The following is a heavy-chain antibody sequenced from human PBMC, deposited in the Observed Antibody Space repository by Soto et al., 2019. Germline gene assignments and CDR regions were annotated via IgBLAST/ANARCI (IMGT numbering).Heavy chain of an antibody. Sequence: ASVKVSCKASGNTFSNYYIHWVRQAPGQGLEWMGTINPSGGHTTYVQKFLGRVTMTRDTSTSTLYMELTSLRSEDTAVYYCARGGHVVVVTAAFDYWGQGTLVTVSS. D-gene: IGHD2-21*02. J-gene: IGHJ4*02. V-gene: IGHV1-46*03. CDR2: INPSGGHT. CDR1: GNTFSNYY. CDR3: ARGGHVVVVTAAFDY.